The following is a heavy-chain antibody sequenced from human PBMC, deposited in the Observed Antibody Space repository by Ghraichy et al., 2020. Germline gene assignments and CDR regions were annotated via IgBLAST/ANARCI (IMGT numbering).Heavy chain of an antibody. CDR1: GGSISSGGYY. CDR3: ARGGYYDILTGPHMFDY. J-gene: IGHJ4*02. D-gene: IGHD3-9*01. CDR2: IYYSGST. Sequence: SETLSLTCTVSGGSISSGGYYWSWIRQHPGKGLEWIGYIYYSGSTYYNPSLKSRVTISVDTSKNQFSLKLSSVTAADTAVYYCARGGYYDILTGPHMFDYWGQGTLVTGSS. V-gene: IGHV4-31*03.